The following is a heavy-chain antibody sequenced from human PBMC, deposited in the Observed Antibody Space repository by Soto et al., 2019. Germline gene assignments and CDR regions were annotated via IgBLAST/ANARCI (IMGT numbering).Heavy chain of an antibody. V-gene: IGHV5-51*01. Sequence: VASLKLSCKGSGYSFTSYWIGWVRQMPGKGLEWMGIIYPGDSDTRYSPSFQGQVTISADKSISTAYLQWSSLKASDTAMYYCARQFGELLYPFDYWGQGTLVTVSS. J-gene: IGHJ4*02. CDR2: IYPGDSDT. CDR1: GYSFTSYW. CDR3: ARQFGELLYPFDY. D-gene: IGHD3-10*01.